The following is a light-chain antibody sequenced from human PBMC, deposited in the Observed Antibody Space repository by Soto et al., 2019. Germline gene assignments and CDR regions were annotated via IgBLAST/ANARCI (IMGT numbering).Light chain of an antibody. V-gene: IGKV1-12*01. J-gene: IGKJ5*01. Sequence: ITYRASQSISSWLAWYQQKPGKAPKIMIYAASSLQSGVPPRFSGSGSGTDFTITISSLETEDFATYYCQLRNRGALTLGLGTRLEIK. CDR2: AAS. CDR3: QLRNRGALT. CDR1: QSISSW.